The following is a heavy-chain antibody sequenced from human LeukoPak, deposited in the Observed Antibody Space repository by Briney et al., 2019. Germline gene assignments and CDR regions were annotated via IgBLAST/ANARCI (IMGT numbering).Heavy chain of an antibody. Sequence: PGRSLRLSCAAAGFTFDDYAMRWVRQAPGKGLEWVSGISWNSGSIGYADSVKGRFTISRDNAKNSLYLQMNSLRAEDTALYYCAKGIEMATITGQDYWGQGTLVTVSS. CDR3: AKGIEMATITGQDY. D-gene: IGHD5-24*01. J-gene: IGHJ4*02. CDR2: ISWNSGSI. CDR1: GFTFDDYA. V-gene: IGHV3-9*01.